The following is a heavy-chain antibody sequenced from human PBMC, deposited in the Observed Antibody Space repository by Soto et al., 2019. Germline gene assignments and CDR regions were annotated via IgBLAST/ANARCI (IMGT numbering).Heavy chain of an antibody. V-gene: IGHV1-18*01. D-gene: IGHD3-9*01. J-gene: IGHJ6*02. CDR2: ISAYNGNT. Sequence: GRGLEWMGWISAYNGNTNYAQKLQGRVTMTTDTSTSTAYMELRSLRSDDTAVYYWARDPPLVDLDYYYGMDVGGQRTT. CDR3: ARDPPLVDLDYYYGMDV.